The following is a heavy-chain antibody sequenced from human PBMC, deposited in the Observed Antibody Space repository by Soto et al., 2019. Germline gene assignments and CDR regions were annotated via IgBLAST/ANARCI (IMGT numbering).Heavy chain of an antibody. Sequence: PGGSLRLSCAASGFTFSNAWMSWVRQAPGKGLEWVGRIKSKTDGGTTDYAAPVKGRFTISRDDSKNTLYLQMNSLKTEDTAVYYCTTEGQQLVRGVAYYYYGMDVWGQGTTVTVSS. CDR3: TTEGQQLVRGVAYYYYGMDV. CDR2: IKSKTDGGTT. D-gene: IGHD6-13*01. J-gene: IGHJ6*02. V-gene: IGHV3-15*01. CDR1: GFTFSNAW.